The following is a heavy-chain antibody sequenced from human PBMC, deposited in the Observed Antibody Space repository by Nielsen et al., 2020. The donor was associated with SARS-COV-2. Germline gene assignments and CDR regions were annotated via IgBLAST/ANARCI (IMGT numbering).Heavy chain of an antibody. J-gene: IGHJ6*02. CDR3: AKDHITGTTNYYYYYGMDV. Sequence: GESLKISCAASGFTFSSYGMHWVRQAPGKGLEWVAVISYDGSNKYYADSVKGRFTISRDNSKNTLYLQMNSLRAEDTAVHYCAKDHITGTTNYYYYYGMDVWGQGTTVTVSS. D-gene: IGHD1-7*01. CDR1: GFTFSSYG. CDR2: ISYDGSNK. V-gene: IGHV3-30*18.